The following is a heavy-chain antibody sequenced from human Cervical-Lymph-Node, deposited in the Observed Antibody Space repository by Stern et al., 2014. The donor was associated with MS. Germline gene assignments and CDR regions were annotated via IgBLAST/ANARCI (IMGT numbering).Heavy chain of an antibody. J-gene: IGHJ6*02. CDR1: GGTFSSYA. CDR2: NIPIFGTA. V-gene: IGHV1-69*01. Sequence: QMQLVESGDEVKKPGSSVKVSRKAAGGTFSSYAISWVRQAPGQGLEWMGANIPIFGTANYAKTFEARVTITAEQSTNTAFMELSSLRSEDTAVYYCARGELKEGLVRGMDVWGQGTTVTVSS. CDR3: ARGELKEGLVRGMDV. D-gene: IGHD1-26*01.